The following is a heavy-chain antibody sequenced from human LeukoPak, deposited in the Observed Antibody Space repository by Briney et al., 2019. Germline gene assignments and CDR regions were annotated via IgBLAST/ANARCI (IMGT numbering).Heavy chain of an antibody. J-gene: IGHJ3*02. CDR2: INTNTGNP. D-gene: IGHD5-12*01. CDR1: GYTFTNYA. V-gene: IGHV7-4-1*02. CDR3: AREIVATILTDAFDI. Sequence: ASVKVSCKASGYTFTNYAMNWVRQAPGQGLEWIGWINTNTGNPTYAQGFAGRFVFSLDTSVSTAYLQISSLKAEDTAVYYCAREIVATILTDAFDIWGQGTMVTVSS.